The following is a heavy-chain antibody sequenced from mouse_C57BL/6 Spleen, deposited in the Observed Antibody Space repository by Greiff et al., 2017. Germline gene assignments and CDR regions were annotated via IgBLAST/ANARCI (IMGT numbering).Heavy chain of an antibody. CDR2: ISSGGSYT. Sequence: EVQRVESGGDLVKPGGSLKLSCAASGFTFSSYGMSWVRQTPDKRLEWVATISSGGSYTYYPDSVKGRFTISRDNAKNTLYLQMSSLKSEDTAMYYCARHDYGTLYYYAMDYWGQGTSVTVSS. D-gene: IGHD1-1*01. V-gene: IGHV5-6*01. CDR1: GFTFSSYG. J-gene: IGHJ4*01. CDR3: ARHDYGTLYYYAMDY.